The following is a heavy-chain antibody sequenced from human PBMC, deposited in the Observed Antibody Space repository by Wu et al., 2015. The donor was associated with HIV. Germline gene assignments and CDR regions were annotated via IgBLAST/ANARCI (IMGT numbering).Heavy chain of an antibody. D-gene: IGHD3-16*01. CDR3: ARDDVLGTSFDY. CDR1: GYTFNAYY. V-gene: IGHV1-69*01. Sequence: QVQLVQSGAEVKKPGASVKVSCKASGYTFNAYYVHWVRQAPGQGLEWMGGITPLFGTTNYAQKFQGRVTITADESTSTGYMELNSLNSDDTAVYYCARDDVLGTSFDYWGQGTLVTVSS. J-gene: IGHJ4*02. CDR2: ITPLFGTT.